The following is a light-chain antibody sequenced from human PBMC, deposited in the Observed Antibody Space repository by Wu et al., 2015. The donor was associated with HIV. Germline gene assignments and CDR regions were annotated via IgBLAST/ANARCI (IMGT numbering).Light chain of an antibody. Sequence: EIVLTQSPGTLSLSPGERATLSCRASQSVSSSYLAWYQQKPGLAPRLLIYGASSRATGIPDRFSGSGSGTDFTLTISSLQSEDFAVYYCQQYNKWRTFGGGTKVEIK. CDR3: QQYNKWRT. CDR1: QSVSSSY. CDR2: GAS. J-gene: IGKJ4*01. V-gene: IGKV3-20*01.